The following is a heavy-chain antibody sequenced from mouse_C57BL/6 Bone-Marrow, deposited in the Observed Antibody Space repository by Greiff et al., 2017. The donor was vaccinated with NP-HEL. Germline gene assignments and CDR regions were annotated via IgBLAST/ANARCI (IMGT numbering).Heavy chain of an antibody. J-gene: IGHJ2*01. D-gene: IGHD1-1*01. CDR3: ARGGFYYGYYFDY. CDR1: GYTFTSYW. Sequence: VQLQQPGAELVKPGASVKMSCKASGYTFTSYWITWVKQRPGQGLEWIGDIYPGSGSTNYNEKFKSKATLTVDTSSSTAYMQLSSLTSEDSAVYYCARGGFYYGYYFDYWGQGTTLTVS. CDR2: IYPGSGST. V-gene: IGHV1-55*01.